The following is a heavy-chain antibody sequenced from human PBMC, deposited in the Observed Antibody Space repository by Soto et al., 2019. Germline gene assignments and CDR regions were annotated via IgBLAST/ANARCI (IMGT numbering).Heavy chain of an antibody. CDR3: ARASGYYDTSGYYGAFYYYGMDV. Sequence: SGGSLRLSCAASGFTFSTSDMNWVRQAPGKGLEWVSYISGSSSTIYYADSVKGRFTISRDNVKNSLFLQMNSLRDEDTAVYYCARASGYYDTSGYYGAFYYYGMDVWGQGTTVTVSS. D-gene: IGHD3-22*01. CDR1: GFTFSTSD. V-gene: IGHV3-48*02. J-gene: IGHJ6*02. CDR2: ISGSSSTI.